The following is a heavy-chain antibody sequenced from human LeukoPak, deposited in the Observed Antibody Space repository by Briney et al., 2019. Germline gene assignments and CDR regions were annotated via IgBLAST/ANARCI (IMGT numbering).Heavy chain of an antibody. V-gene: IGHV3-74*01. J-gene: IGHJ6*02. D-gene: IGHD6-13*01. CDR2: INSDGSST. CDR3: AREDSSSFRDYYYYGMDV. Sequence: GGSLILSCAASGLTFSSYWMHWVRQAPGKGLVWVSRINSDGSSTSYADSVKGRFTISRDNAKNTLYLQMNSLRAEDTAVYYCAREDSSSFRDYYYYGMDVWGQGTTVTVSS. CDR1: GLTFSSYW.